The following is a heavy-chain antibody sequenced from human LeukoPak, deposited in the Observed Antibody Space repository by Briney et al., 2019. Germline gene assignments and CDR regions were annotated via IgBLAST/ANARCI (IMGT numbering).Heavy chain of an antibody. CDR2: IIPIFGTA. CDR1: GYTFTSYA. V-gene: IGHV1-69*13. D-gene: IGHD3-10*01. Sequence: ASVKVSCKASGYTFTSYAISWVRQAPGQGLEWMGGIIPIFGTANYAQKFQGRVTITADESTSTAYMELSSLRSEDTAVYYCARPSITMVRLYGMDVWGQGTTVTVSS. CDR3: ARPSITMVRLYGMDV. J-gene: IGHJ6*02.